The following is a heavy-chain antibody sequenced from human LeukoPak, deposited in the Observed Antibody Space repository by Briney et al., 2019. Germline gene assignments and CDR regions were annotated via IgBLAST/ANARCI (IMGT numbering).Heavy chain of an antibody. V-gene: IGHV3-33*08. J-gene: IGHJ3*01. Sequence: GGSLRLSCAASGFTVSSNYMSWVRQAPGKGLEWVAFIRYDGSNKYYADSVKGRFTISRDNAKNSVYLQMNSLRAEDTAVYYCARSGGYWGQGTMVTVSS. D-gene: IGHD2-15*01. CDR1: GFTVSSNY. CDR2: IRYDGSNK. CDR3: ARSGGY.